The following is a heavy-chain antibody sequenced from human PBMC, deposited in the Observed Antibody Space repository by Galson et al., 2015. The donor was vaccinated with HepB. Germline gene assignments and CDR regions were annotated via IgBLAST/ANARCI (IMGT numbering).Heavy chain of an antibody. V-gene: IGHV3-48*02. Sequence: LRLSCAASGFPFSTYGMNWVRQAPGKGLEWISYISATSTTIKYADSVKGRFTISRDNAKNSLYLQMNSLRDDDTAVYYCTRDRAVPAALYYFDYCGQGTLVTVSS. J-gene: IGHJ4*02. CDR1: GFPFSTYG. CDR3: TRDRAVPAALYYFDY. CDR2: ISATSTTI. D-gene: IGHD2-2*01.